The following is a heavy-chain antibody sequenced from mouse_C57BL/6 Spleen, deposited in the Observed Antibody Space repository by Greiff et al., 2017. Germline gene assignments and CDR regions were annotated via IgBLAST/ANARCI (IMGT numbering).Heavy chain of an antibody. V-gene: IGHV1-52*01. J-gene: IGHJ3*01. CDR2: IDPSDSET. D-gene: IGHD2-2*01. Sequence: VQLQQPGAELVRPGSSVKLSCKASGYTFPSYWMHWVKQRPIQGLEWIGNIDPSDSETHYNQKFKDKATLTVDKSSSTAYMQLSRRTSEDSAVYFCARGVVTTGGAWFAYWGQGTLVTVSA. CDR1: GYTFPSYW. CDR3: ARGVVTTGGAWFAY.